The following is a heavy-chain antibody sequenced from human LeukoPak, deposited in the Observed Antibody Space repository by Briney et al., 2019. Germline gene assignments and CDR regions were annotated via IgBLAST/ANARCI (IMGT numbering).Heavy chain of an antibody. CDR3: ARETKYCSGGSCYSDGLDI. CDR2: MYYSGST. D-gene: IGHD2-15*01. V-gene: IGHV4-61*01. Sequence: TASETLSLTCSVSGASVSSGSYYWSWIRQPPGEGLEWIVYMYYSGSTNYNPSLKSRVTISVDTSKKQFSLELSSVTAADTAVYYCARETKYCSGGSCYSDGLDIWGQGTMVTVSS. J-gene: IGHJ3*02. CDR1: GASVSSGSYY.